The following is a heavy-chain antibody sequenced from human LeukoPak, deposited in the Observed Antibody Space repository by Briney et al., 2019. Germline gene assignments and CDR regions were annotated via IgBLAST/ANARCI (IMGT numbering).Heavy chain of an antibody. CDR1: GGPFSGYY. D-gene: IGHD5-18*01. CDR3: ARGPRGYSWD. Sequence: SETLSLTCAVYGGPFSGYYWSWIRQPPGKGLEWIGEINHSGSTNYNPSLKSRVTISVDTSKNQFSLKLSSVTAADTAVYYCARGPRGYSWDWGQGTLVTVSS. CDR2: INHSGST. J-gene: IGHJ4*02. V-gene: IGHV4-34*01.